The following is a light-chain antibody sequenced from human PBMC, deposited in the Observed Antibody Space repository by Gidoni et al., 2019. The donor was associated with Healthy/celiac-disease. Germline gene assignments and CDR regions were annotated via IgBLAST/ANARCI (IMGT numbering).Light chain of an antibody. J-gene: IGKJ1*01. V-gene: IGKV1-9*01. CDR3: QQLNSYPRT. Sequence: SFLSASVGDRVTITCRASQGISSYLAWYQQKPGKAPKLLIYAASTLQSGVPSRFSGSGSGTEFTLTISSLQPEDFATYYCQQLNSYPRTFXQXTKVEIK. CDR2: AAS. CDR1: QGISSY.